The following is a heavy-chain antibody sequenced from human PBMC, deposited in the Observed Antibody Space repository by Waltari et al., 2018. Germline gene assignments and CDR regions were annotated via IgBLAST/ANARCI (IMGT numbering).Heavy chain of an antibody. J-gene: IGHJ3*02. D-gene: IGHD6-6*01. Sequence: VQLVESGGGVVQPGRSLRLSCAASGFTFSSYAMHWVRQAPGKGLEWVSGISWNSGSIGYADSVKGRFTISRDNAKNSLYLQMNSLRAEDMALYYCAKGFHYSSSHDAFDIWGQGTMVTVSS. CDR2: ISWNSGSI. CDR1: GFTFSSYA. V-gene: IGHV3-9*03. CDR3: AKGFHYSSSHDAFDI.